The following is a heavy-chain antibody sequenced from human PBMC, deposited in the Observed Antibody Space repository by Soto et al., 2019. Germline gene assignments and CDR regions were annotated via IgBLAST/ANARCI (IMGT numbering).Heavy chain of an antibody. CDR1: GGSISSSSYY. CDR3: ARPGGRIAAADTGWFDP. CDR2: IYYSGST. D-gene: IGHD6-13*01. J-gene: IGHJ5*02. V-gene: IGHV4-39*01. Sequence: QLQLQESGPGLVKPSETLSLTCTVSGGSISSSSYYWGWIRQPPGKGLEWIGSIYYSGSTYYNPALTSRVTISVDTSKNQFSLKLSSVTAADTAVYYCARPGGRIAAADTGWFDPGGQGTLVTVAS.